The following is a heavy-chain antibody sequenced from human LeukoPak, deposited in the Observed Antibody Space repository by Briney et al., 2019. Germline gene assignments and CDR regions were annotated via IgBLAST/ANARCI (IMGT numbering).Heavy chain of an antibody. Sequence: PSETLSLTCTVSVGSISSSSYYWGWIRQPPGKGLEWIGSIYYSGSTYYNPSLKSRVTISVDTSKNQFSLKLSSVTAADTAVYYCARDRSSRRIGYDYWGQGTLVTVSS. CDR2: IYYSGST. CDR3: ARDRSSRRIGYDY. CDR1: VGSISSSSYY. D-gene: IGHD1-26*01. V-gene: IGHV4-39*07. J-gene: IGHJ4*02.